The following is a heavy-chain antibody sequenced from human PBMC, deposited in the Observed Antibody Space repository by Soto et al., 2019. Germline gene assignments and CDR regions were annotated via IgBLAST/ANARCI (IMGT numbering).Heavy chain of an antibody. J-gene: IGHJ4*02. D-gene: IGHD1-1*01. V-gene: IGHV3-11*06. CDR3: ARSGDNYNLLDY. CDR2: SRYSGSFT. Sequence: PGGSLRLSYAASGFTFSDYYMSCVRQAPGKGLEWLSYSRYSGSFTRYADSVKGRFSISRDNAENSLYLQINSLRGEDTAIYYCARSGDNYNLLDYWGQGTPVTVSS. CDR1: GFTFSDYY.